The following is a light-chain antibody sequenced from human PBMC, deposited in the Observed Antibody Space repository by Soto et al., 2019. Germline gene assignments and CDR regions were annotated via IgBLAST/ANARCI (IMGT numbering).Light chain of an antibody. CDR1: QTIIGY. CDR2: AAS. J-gene: IGKJ1*01. V-gene: IGKV1-39*01. Sequence: DVQMSQSPSSVSASIGDSVTITCRASQTIIGYLSWYQQKPGKAPRLLINAASNLQSGVPSRFRGSGSETDFTLTITSLQPEDFATYYCQQSYTTPRTFGQGTKVDIK. CDR3: QQSYTTPRT.